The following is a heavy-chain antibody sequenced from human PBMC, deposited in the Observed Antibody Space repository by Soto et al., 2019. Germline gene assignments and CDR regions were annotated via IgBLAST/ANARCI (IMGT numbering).Heavy chain of an antibody. CDR3: ARLCSGGSCPLDYHYYYAMDV. Sequence: PGESLKISCKGSGYSFIDYWIGWVRQVPGKGLEWMGVIYPGDSDTRYSPSFQGHVTISADKSISTAYLQWSTLKASDTAMYYCARLCSGGSCPLDYHYYYAMDVWGQGTTVTVSS. CDR2: IYPGDSDT. J-gene: IGHJ6*02. D-gene: IGHD2-15*01. CDR1: GYSFIDYW. V-gene: IGHV5-51*01.